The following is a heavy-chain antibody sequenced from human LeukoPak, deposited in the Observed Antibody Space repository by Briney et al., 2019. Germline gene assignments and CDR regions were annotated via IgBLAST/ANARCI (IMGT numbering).Heavy chain of an antibody. D-gene: IGHD3-10*01. CDR3: GESGDWFDP. CDR2: INHSGST. CDR1: GGSFSGYY. V-gene: IGHV4-34*01. J-gene: IGHJ5*02. Sequence: SETLSLTCAVYGGSFSGYYWGWIRQPPGKGLEWIGEINHSGSTNYNPSLKSRVTISVDTSKNQFSLKLSSVTAADTAVYYCGESGDWFDPWGQGTLVTVSS.